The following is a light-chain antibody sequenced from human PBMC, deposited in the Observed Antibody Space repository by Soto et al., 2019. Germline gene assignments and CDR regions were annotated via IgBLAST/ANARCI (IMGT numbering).Light chain of an antibody. V-gene: IGKV1-27*01. Sequence: DIQMTQSPSSLSASLGARVTITCRASQGIGIYLAWFQQKPGNVPKLLIYAASTLQSGVPSRFSGRGSGTDFTLTISSLQPEDVATYYCQKYNRAPLTFGGGTKVELK. CDR2: AAS. J-gene: IGKJ4*02. CDR3: QKYNRAPLT. CDR1: QGIGIY.